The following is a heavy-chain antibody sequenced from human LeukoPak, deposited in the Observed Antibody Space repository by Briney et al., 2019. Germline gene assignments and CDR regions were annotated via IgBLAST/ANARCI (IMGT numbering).Heavy chain of an antibody. CDR2: IYYSGST. J-gene: IGHJ4*02. CDR1: GGSISSSSYY. V-gene: IGHV4-39*01. CDR3: ASGPTVTTIDY. D-gene: IGHD4-11*01. Sequence: SETLSLTCTVSGGSISSSSYYWGWIRQPPGKRLEWIGRIYYSGSTYYNPSLKSRVTISVDTSKNQFSLKLSSVTAADTAVYYCASGPTVTTIDYWGQGTLVTVCS.